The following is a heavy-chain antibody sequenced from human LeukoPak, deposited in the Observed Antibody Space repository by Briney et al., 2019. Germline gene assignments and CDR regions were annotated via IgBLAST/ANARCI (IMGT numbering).Heavy chain of an antibody. CDR1: GLTFSGSP. CDR3: TQSNY. J-gene: IGHJ4*02. Sequence: GGSLILSCAASGLTFSGSPILWVRQASGRGLEWVDRIRSKADNYATAYAESVQGRCTISRDDSKSTAYLQLNSLRTEDTAVYYCTQSNYWGQGALVTVSS. V-gene: IGHV3-73*01. CDR2: IRSKADNYAT.